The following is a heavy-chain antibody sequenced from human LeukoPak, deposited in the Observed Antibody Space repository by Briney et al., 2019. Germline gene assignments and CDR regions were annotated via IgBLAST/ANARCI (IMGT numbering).Heavy chain of an antibody. CDR1: GFTFSSYA. CDR3: AKDIVAARQSYFDY. Sequence: GGSLRLSCVASGFTFSSYAMSWVRQAPGKGLEWVSAISGSGGSTYYADSVKGRFTISRDNSKNTLYLQMNSLRAEDTAVYYCAKDIVAARQSYFDYWGQGTLVTVSS. J-gene: IGHJ4*02. CDR2: ISGSGGST. V-gene: IGHV3-23*01. D-gene: IGHD6-6*01.